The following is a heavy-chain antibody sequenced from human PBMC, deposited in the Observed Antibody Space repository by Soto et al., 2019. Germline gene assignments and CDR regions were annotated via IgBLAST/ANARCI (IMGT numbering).Heavy chain of an antibody. J-gene: IGHJ4*02. CDR3: ARDILTPHGKHFAF. CDR2: IWYDGSEK. V-gene: IGHV3-33*01. CDR1: GFIFSEYG. D-gene: IGHD3-9*01. Sequence: GGSLRLSCAASGFIFSEYGMHWVRQAPGKGLEWVAVIWYDGSEKYYADSAKGRFTISRDNSKNTLYLQMSNVGAEDTAVYYCARDILTPHGKHFAFWGRGTLVTVSS.